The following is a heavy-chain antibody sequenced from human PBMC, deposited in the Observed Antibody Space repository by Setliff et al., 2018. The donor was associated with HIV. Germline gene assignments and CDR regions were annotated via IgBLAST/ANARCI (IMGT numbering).Heavy chain of an antibody. Sequence: KTSETLSLTCTVSGGSISSYFCSWLRQPPGKGLEWIGSMSHRGTTPYNPSLESRVTISVDTSKNQCSLRLTSLTAADTAVYFCARHYDVDAFDVWGQGTMVTVSS. D-gene: IGHD3-16*01. J-gene: IGHJ3*01. V-gene: IGHV4-59*08. CDR3: ARHYDVDAFDV. CDR2: MSHRGTT. CDR1: GGSISSYF.